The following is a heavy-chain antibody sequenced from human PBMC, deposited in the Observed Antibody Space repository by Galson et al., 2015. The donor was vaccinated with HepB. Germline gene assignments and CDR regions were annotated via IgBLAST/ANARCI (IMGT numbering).Heavy chain of an antibody. CDR1: GDSISSNSAA. J-gene: IGHJ5*02. CDR3: AREPYYDFWSGYSRPEFGRWFDP. CDR2: TYYRSKWYN. V-gene: IGHV6-1*01. Sequence: CAISGDSISSNSAAWNWIRQSPSRGLEWLGRTYYRSKWYNDYAVSVKSRITINPDTSKNQFSLQLNSVTPEDTAVYYCAREPYYDFWSGYSRPEFGRWFDPWGQGTLVTVSS. D-gene: IGHD3-3*01.